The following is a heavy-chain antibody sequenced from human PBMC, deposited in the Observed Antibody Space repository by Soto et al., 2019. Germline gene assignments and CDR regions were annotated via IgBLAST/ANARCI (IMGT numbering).Heavy chain of an antibody. J-gene: IGHJ5*02. CDR3: ARGSRRRPSIAPRGVRDNWFDP. V-gene: IGHV1-2*02. Sequence: ASVKVSCKASGYTFTDYFIHWVRQSPGQGLEWMGWINPNTGGTYYAQKFQGRVTMTRDTSFTTAYMELSSLRSDDTAVYYCARGSRRRPSIAPRGVRDNWFDPWGQGTLVTVSS. D-gene: IGHD6-6*01. CDR1: GYTFTDYF. CDR2: INPNTGGT.